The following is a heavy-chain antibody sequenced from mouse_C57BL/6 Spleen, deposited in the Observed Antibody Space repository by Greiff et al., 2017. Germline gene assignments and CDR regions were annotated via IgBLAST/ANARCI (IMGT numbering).Heavy chain of an antibody. D-gene: IGHD1-1*01. V-gene: IGHV3-6*01. CDR2: ISYDGSN. CDR3: ASRGVVATPYFDY. CDR1: GYSITSGYY. Sequence: EVQLQESGPGLVKPSQSLSLTCSVTGYSITSGYYWNWIRQFPGNKLEWMGYISYDGSNNYNPSLKNRISITRDTSKNQFFLKLNSVTTEDTATYYCASRGVVATPYFDYGGQGTTLTVSS. J-gene: IGHJ2*01.